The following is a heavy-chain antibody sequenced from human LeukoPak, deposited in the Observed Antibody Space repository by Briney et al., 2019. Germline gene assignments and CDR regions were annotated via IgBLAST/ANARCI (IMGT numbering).Heavy chain of an antibody. D-gene: IGHD5-12*01. CDR1: GYTLTELS. V-gene: IGHV1-24*01. Sequence: ASVKVSCKVFGYTLTELSMHWVRQAPGKGLEWMGGFDPEDGETIYAQKFQGRVTMTEDTSTDTAYMELSSLRSEDTAVYYCATMEPRGPYSGYDLGGSWGQGTLVTVSS. J-gene: IGHJ4*02. CDR3: ATMEPRGPYSGYDLGGS. CDR2: FDPEDGET.